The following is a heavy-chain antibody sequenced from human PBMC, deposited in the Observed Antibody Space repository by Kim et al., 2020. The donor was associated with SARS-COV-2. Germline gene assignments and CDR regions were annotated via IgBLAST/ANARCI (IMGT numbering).Heavy chain of an antibody. CDR3: ARHLGYCSSTSCYVEAFDI. CDR1: GYSFTSYW. Sequence: GESLKISCKGSGYSFTSYWIGWVRQMPGKGLEWMGIIYPGDSDTRYSPSFQGQVTISADKSISTAYLQWSSLKASDTAMYYCARHLGYCSSTSCYVEAFDIWGQGTMVTVSS. V-gene: IGHV5-51*01. D-gene: IGHD2-2*01. J-gene: IGHJ3*02. CDR2: IYPGDSDT.